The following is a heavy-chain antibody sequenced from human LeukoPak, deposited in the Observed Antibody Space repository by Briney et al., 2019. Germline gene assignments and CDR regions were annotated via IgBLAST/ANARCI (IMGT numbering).Heavy chain of an antibody. Sequence: GGSLRLSCAASGFTISRFAMSWVRQAPGKGPEWVSTVGSGDYTYYADSVKGRFTISRDDSVNTLYLQMNSLRGDDTAVYFCAKPLQDVIRPVFASWGQGTLVTVSS. CDR2: VGSGDYT. CDR1: GFTISRFA. V-gene: IGHV3-23*01. J-gene: IGHJ4*02. D-gene: IGHD2-15*01. CDR3: AKPLQDVIRPVFAS.